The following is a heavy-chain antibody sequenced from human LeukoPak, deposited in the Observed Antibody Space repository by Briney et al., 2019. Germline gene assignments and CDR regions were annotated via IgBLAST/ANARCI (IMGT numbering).Heavy chain of an antibody. D-gene: IGHD6-13*01. Sequence: PSETLSLTCTVSGGSISSSSYYWGWIRQPPGKGLEWIGSIYYSGSTYYNPSLKSRVTISVDTSKNQFSLKLSSVTAADTAVYYCARHRKIAAPLDCWGQGTLVTVSS. CDR2: IYYSGST. J-gene: IGHJ4*02. CDR1: GGSISSSSYY. CDR3: ARHRKIAAPLDC. V-gene: IGHV4-39*01.